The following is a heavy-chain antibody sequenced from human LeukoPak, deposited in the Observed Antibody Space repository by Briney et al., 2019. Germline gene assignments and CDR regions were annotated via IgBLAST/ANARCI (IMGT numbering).Heavy chain of an antibody. J-gene: IGHJ4*02. V-gene: IGHV4-34*01. CDR1: GVSFSGYY. CDR3: ARQQTETFDY. CDR2: INHSGST. D-gene: IGHD1-1*01. Sequence: SETLSLTCAVYGVSFSGYYWSWIRQPPGKGLEWIGEINHSGSTNYNPSLKSRVTISVDTSKNEFSLKLSSVTAADTAVYYCARQQTETFDYWGQGTLVTVSS.